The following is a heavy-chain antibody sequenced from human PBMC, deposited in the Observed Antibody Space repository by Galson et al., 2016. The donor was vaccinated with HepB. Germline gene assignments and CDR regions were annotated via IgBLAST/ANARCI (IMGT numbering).Heavy chain of an antibody. J-gene: IGHJ1*01. CDR1: GFTFGSYG. D-gene: IGHD3-10*01. CDR2: ISYDASKK. CDR3: AKSPRMFCGTLLVYFQH. Sequence: SLRLSCAASGFTFGSYGMHWVRQAPGKGLEWVAVISYDASKKHYADSVKGRFTISRDKSKNTLYIQMNSLKAEDTAVYYCAKSPRMFCGTLLVYFQHWGQGTLVTVSS. V-gene: IGHV3-30*18.